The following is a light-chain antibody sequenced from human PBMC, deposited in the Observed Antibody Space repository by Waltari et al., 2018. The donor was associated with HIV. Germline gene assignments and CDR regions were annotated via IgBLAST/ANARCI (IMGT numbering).Light chain of an antibody. J-gene: IGKJ3*01. Sequence: DIQMTQSPSSLSASVGDSVSFTCRASQSVSNKVIWYQQKPGKAPKVLIYDASSLQSGVPSRFGGSGSGTDFTLTINSLQPDDFATYFCQQSYSSPQTFGPGTKVDIK. V-gene: IGKV1-39*01. CDR1: QSVSNK. CDR2: DAS. CDR3: QQSYSSPQT.